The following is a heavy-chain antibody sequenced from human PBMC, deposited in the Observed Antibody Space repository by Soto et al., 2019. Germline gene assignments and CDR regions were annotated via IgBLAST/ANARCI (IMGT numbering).Heavy chain of an antibody. D-gene: IGHD2-15*01. CDR1: GFTFSSYA. CDR2: ISYDGSNK. V-gene: IGHV3-30-3*01. Sequence: GGFLRLSCAASGFTFSSYAMHWVRQAPGKGLEWVAVISYDGSNKYYADSVKGRFTISRDNSKNTLYLQMNSLRAEDTAVYYCARDRHYCSGGSCSVRAGFDPWGQGTLVTVSS. J-gene: IGHJ5*02. CDR3: ARDRHYCSGGSCSVRAGFDP.